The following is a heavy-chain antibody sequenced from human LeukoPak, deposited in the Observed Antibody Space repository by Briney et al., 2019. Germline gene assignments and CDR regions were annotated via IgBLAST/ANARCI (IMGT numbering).Heavy chain of an antibody. CDR3: ARGSITMVRGVIGRY. J-gene: IGHJ4*02. CDR1: GYTFTGYY. CDR2: TNPNSGGT. Sequence: ASVKVSCKASGYTFTGYYMHWVRQAPGQGLEWMGWTNPNSGGTNYAQKFQGRVTMTSDTSISTAYMELSRLRSDDTAVYYCARGSITMVRGVIGRYWGQGTLVTVSS. V-gene: IGHV1-2*02. D-gene: IGHD3-10*01.